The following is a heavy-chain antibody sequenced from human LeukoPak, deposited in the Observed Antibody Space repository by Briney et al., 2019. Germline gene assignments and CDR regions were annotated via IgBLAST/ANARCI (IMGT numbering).Heavy chain of an antibody. D-gene: IGHD3-10*01. V-gene: IGHV3-9*01. CDR3: AKLGGRGVPRNSNQASQNYYYYYYMDV. Sequence: PGRSLRLSCAASGFTFDDYAMHWVRQAPGKGLEWVSGISWNSGSIGYADSVKGRFTISRDNAKNSLYLQMNSLRAEDTALYYRAKLGGRGVPRNSNQASQNYYYYYYMDVWGKGTTVTISS. CDR1: GFTFDDYA. CDR2: ISWNSGSI. J-gene: IGHJ6*03.